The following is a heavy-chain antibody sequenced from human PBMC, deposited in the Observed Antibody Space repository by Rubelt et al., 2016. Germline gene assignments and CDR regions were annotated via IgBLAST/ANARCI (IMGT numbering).Heavy chain of an antibody. CDR1: GYTFTSYG. V-gene: IGHV1-18*01. CDR2: ISAYNGNT. J-gene: IGHJ3*02. CDR3: ARDRTWLVPGLDAFDI. Sequence: QVQLVQSGAEVKKPGASVKVSCKASGYTFTSYGISWVRQAPGQGLEWMGWISAYNGNTNYAQKVQGMVTMATDTSTSTADMELRSLRSDDTAVYYCARDRTWLVPGLDAFDIWGQGTMVTVSS. D-gene: IGHD6-19*01.